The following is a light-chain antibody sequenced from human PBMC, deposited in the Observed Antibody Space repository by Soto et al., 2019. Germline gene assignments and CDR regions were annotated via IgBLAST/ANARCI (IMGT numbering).Light chain of an antibody. Sequence: EIVMTQSPVTLSVSPGERDTLSCRASQSVRSNLAWYQQKPGQAPSLLIYCAFTRATGIPARFSGTGSGTEFTLTISSLQSEDFALYYCQQYNDWPLTFGQGTKVDIK. V-gene: IGKV3-15*01. J-gene: IGKJ1*01. CDR1: QSVRSN. CDR2: CAF. CDR3: QQYNDWPLT.